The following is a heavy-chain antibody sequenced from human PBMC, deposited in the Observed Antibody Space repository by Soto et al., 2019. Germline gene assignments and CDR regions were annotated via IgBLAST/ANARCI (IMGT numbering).Heavy chain of an antibody. CDR2: IYTSGST. CDR1: GGSISSYY. CDR3: ARDQLGERYYYGMDV. J-gene: IGHJ6*02. D-gene: IGHD3-10*01. Sequence: PSETLSLTCTVSGGSISSYYWSWIRQPAGKGLEWIGRIYTSGSTNYNPSLKSRVTMSVDTSKNQFSLKLSSVTAADTTVYYCARDQLGERYYYGMDVWGQGATVTVSS. V-gene: IGHV4-4*07.